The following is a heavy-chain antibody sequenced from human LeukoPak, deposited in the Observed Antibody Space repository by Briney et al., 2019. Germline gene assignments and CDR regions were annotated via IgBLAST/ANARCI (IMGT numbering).Heavy chain of an antibody. V-gene: IGHV3-9*01. CDR2: ISWNSGSI. Sequence: GGSLRLSCAASGFTFDNYAMHWVRQAPGKGLEWVSGISWNSGSIGYADSVKGRFTISRDNAKNSLYLQMNSLRAEDTALYYCAKDMGTVTDSQEPCYFDYWGQGTLVTVSS. D-gene: IGHD2-21*02. J-gene: IGHJ4*02. CDR3: AKDMGTVTDSQEPCYFDY. CDR1: GFTFDNYA.